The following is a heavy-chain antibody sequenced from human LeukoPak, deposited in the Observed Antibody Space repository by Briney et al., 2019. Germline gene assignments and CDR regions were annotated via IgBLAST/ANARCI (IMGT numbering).Heavy chain of an antibody. V-gene: IGHV3-23*01. Sequence: GGSLRLSCAASGFTFSSYAMSWVRQAPGKGLEWVSAISNSGGYTYYADSVQGRFTISRDNSKSTLCLQMNSLRAEDTAVYYCAKQLGYCSDGSCYFPYWGQGTLVTVSS. CDR3: AKQLGYCSDGSCYFPY. CDR1: GFTFSSYA. CDR2: ISNSGGYT. J-gene: IGHJ4*02. D-gene: IGHD2-15*01.